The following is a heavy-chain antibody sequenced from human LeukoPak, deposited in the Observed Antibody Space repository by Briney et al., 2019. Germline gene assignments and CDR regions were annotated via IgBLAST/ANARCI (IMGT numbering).Heavy chain of an antibody. V-gene: IGHV4-59*12. CDR3: ARFKCSGGSCYGSFDY. CDR1: GGSISSYY. Sequence: KASETLSLTCTVSGGSISSYYWSWIRQPPGKGLEWIGYIYYSGSTNYNPSLKSRVTISVDTSKNQFSLKLSSVTAADTAVYYCARFKCSGGSCYGSFDYWGQGTLVTVSS. D-gene: IGHD2-15*01. J-gene: IGHJ4*02. CDR2: IYYSGST.